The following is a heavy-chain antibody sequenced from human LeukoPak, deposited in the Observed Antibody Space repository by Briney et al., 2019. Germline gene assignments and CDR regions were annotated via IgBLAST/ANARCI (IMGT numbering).Heavy chain of an antibody. V-gene: IGHV1-46*01. J-gene: IGHJ3*02. CDR2: INPSGGST. D-gene: IGHD5-18*01. Sequence: ASVKVSCKASGYTFTSYDMHWVRQAPGQGLEWMGIINPSGGSTSYAQTFHGRGTMTMAMSTGTVYMELSSLRSEDTAVSYCARGVRGSSDAFDIWGQGTMVTVSS. CDR3: ARGVRGSSDAFDI. CDR1: GYTFTSYD.